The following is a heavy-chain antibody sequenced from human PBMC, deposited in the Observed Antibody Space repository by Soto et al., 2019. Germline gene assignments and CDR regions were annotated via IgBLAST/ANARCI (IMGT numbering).Heavy chain of an antibody. CDR1: GFRLSSYC. Sequence: VALRLSCAASGFRLSSYCMSGVRQAPGKGLEWLATIKTDTSEKKYVDSVKGRFTVSRDNAKNSLYLQMDSLRAEDTAVYYCARDSGSGSASSVNHYPDCWGRGTLVTVSS. CDR2: IKTDTSEK. J-gene: IGHJ4*01. D-gene: IGHD3-10*01. CDR3: ARDSGSGSASSVNHYPDC. V-gene: IGHV3-7*01.